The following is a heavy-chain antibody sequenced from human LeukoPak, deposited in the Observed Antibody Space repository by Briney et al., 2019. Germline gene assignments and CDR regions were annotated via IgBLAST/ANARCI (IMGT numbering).Heavy chain of an antibody. V-gene: IGHV4-59*12. D-gene: IGHD4-23*01. CDR2: IYHSGNT. Sequence: SETLSCTCTVSGGSISSYYWSWIRLPAGKGLEWIGSIYHSGNTYYNPSLKSRVTISVNASNNHFSLKLTSVTAADTAVYYCGRGSHNYGGSSRYYYWGPGTPVT. CDR1: GGSISSYY. J-gene: IGHJ4*01. CDR3: GRGSHNYGGSSRYYY.